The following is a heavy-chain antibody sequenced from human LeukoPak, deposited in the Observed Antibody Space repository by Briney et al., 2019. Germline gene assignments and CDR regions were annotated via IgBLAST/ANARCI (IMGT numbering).Heavy chain of an antibody. CDR1: GYTFTGYY. Sequence: GASVKVSCKASGYTFTGYYMHWVRQAPGQGLEWMGWISAYNGNTNYAQKLQGRVTMTTDTSTSTAYMELRSLRSDDTAVYYCARDGVYDSSGNLGMDVWGQGTTVTVSS. CDR3: ARDGVYDSSGNLGMDV. CDR2: ISAYNGNT. V-gene: IGHV1-18*04. D-gene: IGHD3-22*01. J-gene: IGHJ6*02.